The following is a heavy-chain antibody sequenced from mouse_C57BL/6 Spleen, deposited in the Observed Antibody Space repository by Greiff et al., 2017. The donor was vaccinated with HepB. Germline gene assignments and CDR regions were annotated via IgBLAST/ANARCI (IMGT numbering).Heavy chain of an antibody. D-gene: IGHD1-1*01. CDR3: SLTVVALDYFDY. CDR2: IHPSDSDT. CDR1: GYTFTSYW. J-gene: IGHJ2*01. Sequence: QVQLQQPGAELVKPGASVKVSCKASGYTFTSYWMHWVKQRPGQGLEWIGRIHPSDSDTNYNQKFKGKATLTVDKSSSTAHMQLSSLTSEDSAVYYCSLTVVALDYFDYWGQGTTLTVSS. V-gene: IGHV1-74*01.